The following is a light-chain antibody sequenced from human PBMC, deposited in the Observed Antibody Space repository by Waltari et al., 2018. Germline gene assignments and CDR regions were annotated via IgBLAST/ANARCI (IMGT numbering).Light chain of an antibody. J-gene: IGKJ1*01. V-gene: IGKV2-29*03. CDR2: EVS. CDR1: HTLLHTDGKTS. Sequence: DIVMTQTPLSLSVTPGQPASTPCKSSHTLLHTDGKTSVYWYLQKPGQSPQLLMYEVSSRFSGVPDRFSGSGSGTDFTLKISRVEAEDAGVYYCMQGINVPRTFGQGTKVEI. CDR3: MQGINVPRT.